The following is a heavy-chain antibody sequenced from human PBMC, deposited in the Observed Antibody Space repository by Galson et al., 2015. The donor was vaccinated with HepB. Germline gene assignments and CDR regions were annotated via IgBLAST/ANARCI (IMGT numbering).Heavy chain of an antibody. J-gene: IGHJ4*02. CDR3: AHTPVAGPFDY. Sequence: PALVKPTQTLTLTCTFSGFSLSTSGVGVGWIRQPPGKPLEWLALIYWDDDKRYSPSLKSRLTITKDTSKNQVVLTMTNMEPVDTATYYCAHTPVAGPFDYWGQGTLVTVSS. V-gene: IGHV2-5*02. D-gene: IGHD6-19*01. CDR2: IYWDDDK. CDR1: GFSLSTSGVG.